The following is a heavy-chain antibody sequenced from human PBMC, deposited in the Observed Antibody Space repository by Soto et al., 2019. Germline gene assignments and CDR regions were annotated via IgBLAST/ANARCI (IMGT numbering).Heavy chain of an antibody. J-gene: IGHJ4*02. CDR3: ARERSGGDYYDSSGYYFDY. Sequence: QVQLVQSGAEVKKPGASVKVSCKASGYTFTGYYMHWVRQAPGQGLEWMGWINPNSGGTNYAQKFQGRVTMTRDTSLSTAYMELSRLRSDDTAVYYCARERSGGDYYDSSGYYFDYWGQGTLVTVSS. V-gene: IGHV1-2*02. CDR2: INPNSGGT. CDR1: GYTFTGYY. D-gene: IGHD3-22*01.